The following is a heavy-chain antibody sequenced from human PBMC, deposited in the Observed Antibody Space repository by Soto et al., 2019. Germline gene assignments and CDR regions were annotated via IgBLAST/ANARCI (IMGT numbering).Heavy chain of an antibody. CDR3: ATGSLSYYYDSSGYRIDY. Sequence: GGSLRLSCAASGFTFSSYAMSWVRQAPGKGLEWVSAISGSGGSTYYADSVKGRFTISRDNSKNTLYLQMNSLRAEDTAVYYCATGSLSYYYDSSGYRIDYWGQGTLVTVSS. J-gene: IGHJ4*02. CDR1: GFTFSSYA. V-gene: IGHV3-23*01. CDR2: ISGSGGST. D-gene: IGHD3-22*01.